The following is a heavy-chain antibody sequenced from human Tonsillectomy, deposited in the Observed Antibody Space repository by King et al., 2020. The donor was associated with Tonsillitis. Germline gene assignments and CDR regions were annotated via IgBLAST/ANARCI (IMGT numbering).Heavy chain of an antibody. CDR1: GYSFTSYW. CDR3: ARRCRGLQDRYYYYYGLDV. D-gene: IGHD5-24*01. CDR2: IDPSDSYT. Sequence: QLVQSGAEVKKPGESLTISCKTSGYSFTSYWISWVRQMPGKGLEWMGRIDPSDSYTNYSPSFQGRVTISADKSISTAYLQWSSLKASDTAIYFCARRCRGLQDRYYYYYGLDVWGQGTTVTVSS. V-gene: IGHV5-10-1*03. J-gene: IGHJ6*02.